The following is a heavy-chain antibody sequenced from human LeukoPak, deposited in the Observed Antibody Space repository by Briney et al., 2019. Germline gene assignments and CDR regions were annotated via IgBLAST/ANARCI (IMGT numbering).Heavy chain of an antibody. D-gene: IGHD6-13*01. J-gene: IGHJ1*01. CDR2: ISPYNGNT. CDR1: GYSFTSYG. V-gene: IGHV1-18*01. Sequence: ASVKVSCKASGYSFTSYGISWVRQAPGQGLEWMGWISPYNGNTNYAQKFQGRVSMTRDTSTSTAYMDLSSLTSEDTAVYYCARGGGSSWTQRGYFQYWGQGTLVTVSS. CDR3: ARGGGSSWTQRGYFQY.